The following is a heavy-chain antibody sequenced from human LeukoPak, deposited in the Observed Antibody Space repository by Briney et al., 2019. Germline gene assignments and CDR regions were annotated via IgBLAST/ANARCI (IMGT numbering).Heavy chain of an antibody. D-gene: IGHD1-26*01. Sequence: PGGSLRLSCAASGFTFSSYAMHWVRQAPGKGLEYVSAISSNGGSTYYANSVKGRFTISRDNSKNTLYLQMGSLRAEDMAVYYCARDIVGATHTGYWGQGTLVTVSS. J-gene: IGHJ4*02. CDR3: ARDIVGATHTGY. CDR1: GFTFSSYA. V-gene: IGHV3-64*01. CDR2: ISSNGGST.